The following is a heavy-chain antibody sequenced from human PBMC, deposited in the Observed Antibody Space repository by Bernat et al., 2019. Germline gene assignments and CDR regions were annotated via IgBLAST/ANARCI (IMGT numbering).Heavy chain of an antibody. CDR2: IKPDGTDK. Sequence: EVQLVESGGGLVQPGGSLRLSCAASGFIFSNYWMSWVRQAPGKGLEWVANIKPDGTDKYYMGYVKGRFTITRDNAKNSVYLQRNRLRADDTAVYYCARAVAENWFDPWGQGTLVTVSS. J-gene: IGHJ5*02. CDR3: ARAVAENWFDP. V-gene: IGHV3-7*03. CDR1: GFIFSNYW. D-gene: IGHD2-15*01.